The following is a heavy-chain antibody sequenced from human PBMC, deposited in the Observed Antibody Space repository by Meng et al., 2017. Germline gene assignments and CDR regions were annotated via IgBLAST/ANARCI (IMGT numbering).Heavy chain of an antibody. CDR3: ARGGIAVAIDY. D-gene: IGHD6-19*01. V-gene: IGHV1-18*01. J-gene: IGHJ4*02. CDR1: GYTFTSYG. CDR2: ISAYNGNT. Sequence: HVQRGQLRAGVKQPGASVKGSCKASGYTFTSYGISWVRQAPGQGLEWMGWISAYNGNTNYAQKLQGRVTMTTDTSTSTAYMELRSLRSDDTAVYYCARGGIAVAIDYWGQGTLVTVSS.